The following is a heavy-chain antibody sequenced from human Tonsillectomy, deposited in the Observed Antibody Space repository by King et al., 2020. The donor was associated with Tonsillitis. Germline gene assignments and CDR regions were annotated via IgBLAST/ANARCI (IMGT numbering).Heavy chain of an antibody. V-gene: IGHV4-30-4*01. J-gene: IGHJ5*02. Sequence: QLQESGPGLVKPSQTLSLTCTVSGGSIGRGDYFWGWIRQPPGKGLECLGYIYHSGSTYYNPSLKSRLTISVYTSENQFSLSLSSVTAADTAVYYCARVEDSSGWFDPWGQGTLVTVSS. CDR3: ARVEDSSGWFDP. CDR2: IYHSGST. CDR1: GGSIGRGDYF. D-gene: IGHD6-19*01.